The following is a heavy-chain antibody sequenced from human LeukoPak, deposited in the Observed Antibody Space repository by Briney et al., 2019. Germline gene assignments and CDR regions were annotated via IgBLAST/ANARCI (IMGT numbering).Heavy chain of an antibody. CDR1: GGSFSGFY. Sequence: SETLSLTCAVYGGSFSGFYWSWIRQPPGKGLEWIGEINHSGSTNYNPSLKSRVTISVDTSKNQFSLKLSSVTAADTAVYYCARAPTPYYTIFGVVTGPSGWFDPWGQGTLVTVSS. D-gene: IGHD3-3*01. V-gene: IGHV4-34*01. CDR2: INHSGST. CDR3: ARAPTPYYTIFGVVTGPSGWFDP. J-gene: IGHJ5*02.